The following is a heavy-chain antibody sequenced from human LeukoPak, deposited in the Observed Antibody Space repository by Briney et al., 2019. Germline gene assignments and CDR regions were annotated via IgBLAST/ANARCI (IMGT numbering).Heavy chain of an antibody. V-gene: IGHV3-11*01. CDR1: GFTFSDYY. Sequence: GGSLRLSRAASGFTFSDYYMSWIRQAPGKGLEWVSYISSSGSTIYYADSVKGRFTISRDNAKNSLYLQMNSLRAEDTAVYYCASSAVAVPNDAFDIWGQGTMVTVSS. CDR2: ISSSGSTI. D-gene: IGHD6-19*01. J-gene: IGHJ3*02. CDR3: ASSAVAVPNDAFDI.